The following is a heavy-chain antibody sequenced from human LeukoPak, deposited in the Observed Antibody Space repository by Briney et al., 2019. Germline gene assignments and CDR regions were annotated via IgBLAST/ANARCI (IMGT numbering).Heavy chain of an antibody. D-gene: IGHD7-27*01. J-gene: IGHJ5*02. CDR3: ARGLGPPTWFDP. Sequence: ASVKVSCKASGYTFTSYAMHWVRQAPGQGLEWMGWINAVNGNTKYSQEFQGRVTITRDTSASTAYMELRSLRSEDMAFYYCARGLGPPTWFDPWGQGTLVTVSS. CDR2: INAVNGNT. CDR1: GYTFTSYA. V-gene: IGHV1-3*03.